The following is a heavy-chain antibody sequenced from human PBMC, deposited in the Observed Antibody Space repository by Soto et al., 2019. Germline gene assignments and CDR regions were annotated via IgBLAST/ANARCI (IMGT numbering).Heavy chain of an antibody. CDR2: INHSGST. CDR3: ARLSNLEYCSGGSCLPYDY. J-gene: IGHJ4*02. Sequence: ASETLSLTCAAYGGAFSGYYWSWIRQPPGKGLEWIGEINHSGSTNYNPSLKSRVTISVDTSKNQFSLKLSSVTAADTAVYYCARLSNLEYCSGGSCLPYDYWGQGTLVT. CDR1: GGAFSGYY. D-gene: IGHD2-15*01. V-gene: IGHV4-34*01.